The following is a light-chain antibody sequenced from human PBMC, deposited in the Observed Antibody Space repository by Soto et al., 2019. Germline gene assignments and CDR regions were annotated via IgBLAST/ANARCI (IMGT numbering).Light chain of an antibody. CDR3: QQYNTWLWT. V-gene: IGKV3-15*01. CDR2: GPS. CDR1: QSVNAN. Sequence: EVVMTQSPATLSVSPGERATLSCRASQSVNANLAWYQQKPGQAPRLLIHGPSTRATGIPARFSGSGFGTEFILTISSLQSEDFAVYYCQQYNTWLWTFGQGTKVEI. J-gene: IGKJ1*01.